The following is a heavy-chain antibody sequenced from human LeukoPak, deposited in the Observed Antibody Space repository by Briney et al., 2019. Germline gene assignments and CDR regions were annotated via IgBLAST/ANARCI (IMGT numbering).Heavy chain of an antibody. V-gene: IGHV4-34*01. J-gene: IGHJ4*02. D-gene: IGHD3-10*01. Sequence: SSETLSLTCAVYGGSFSGYYWSWIRQPPGKGLEWIGEINHSGSTNYNPSLKSRVTISVDTSKNQFSLKLSSVTAADTAVYYCASLNYYGSGRTFDYWGQGTLVTVSS. CDR2: INHSGST. CDR1: GGSFSGYY. CDR3: ASLNYYGSGRTFDY.